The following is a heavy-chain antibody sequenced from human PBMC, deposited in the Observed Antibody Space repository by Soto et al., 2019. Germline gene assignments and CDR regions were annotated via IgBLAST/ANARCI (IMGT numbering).Heavy chain of an antibody. CDR2: IYYSGST. J-gene: IGHJ6*02. CDR3: ARGGPTAMVLFYYYYGMDV. D-gene: IGHD5-18*01. CDR1: GGSISSGRYY. Sequence: PSETLSLTCTVSGGSISSGRYYWGWIRQPPGKGLEWIGSIYYSGSTYYNPSLKSRVTISVDTSKNQFSLKLSSVTAADTAVYYCARGGPTAMVLFYYYYGMDVWGQGTTVTV. V-gene: IGHV4-39*07.